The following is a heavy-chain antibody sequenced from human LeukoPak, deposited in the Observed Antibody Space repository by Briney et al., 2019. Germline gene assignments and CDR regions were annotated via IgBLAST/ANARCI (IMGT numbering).Heavy chain of an antibody. CDR1: GYTFTGYY. D-gene: IGHD5-12*01. J-gene: IGHJ4*02. CDR2: INPNSGGT. CDR3: ASALYSGYDLDY. Sequence: ASVNVSCKASGYTFTGYYMHWVRQAPGQGLEWVGWINPNSGGTNYAQKFQGRVTRTRDTSISTAYMGLSRLRSDDTAVYYCASALYSGYDLDYWGQGTLVTVSS. V-gene: IGHV1-2*02.